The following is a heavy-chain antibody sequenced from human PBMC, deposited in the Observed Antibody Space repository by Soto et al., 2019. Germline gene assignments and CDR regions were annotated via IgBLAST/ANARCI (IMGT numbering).Heavy chain of an antibody. Sequence: GGSLRLSCAASGFTFSSYSMNWVRQAPGKGLEWVSSISSSSSYIYYAGSVKGRFTISRDNAKNSLYLQMNSLRAEDTAVYYCARDNEIYDILTGYYKGNWFDPWGQGTLVTVSS. CDR1: GFTFSSYS. D-gene: IGHD3-9*01. CDR2: ISSSSSYI. V-gene: IGHV3-21*01. J-gene: IGHJ5*02. CDR3: ARDNEIYDILTGYYKGNWFDP.